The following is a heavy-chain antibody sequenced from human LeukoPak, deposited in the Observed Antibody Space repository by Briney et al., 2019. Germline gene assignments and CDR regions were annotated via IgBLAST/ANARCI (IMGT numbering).Heavy chain of an antibody. J-gene: IGHJ4*02. CDR2: ISYDGSNK. CDR3: AKDRAPEAAYYFDY. V-gene: IGHV3-30*18. Sequence: PGGSLRLSCAASGFTFSSYGMHWVRQAPGKGLEWVAVISYDGSNKYYADSVKGRFTISRDNSKNTLYLQMNSLRAEDTAVYYCAKDRAPEAAYYFDYWGQGTLVTVSS. D-gene: IGHD1-14*01. CDR1: GFTFSSYG.